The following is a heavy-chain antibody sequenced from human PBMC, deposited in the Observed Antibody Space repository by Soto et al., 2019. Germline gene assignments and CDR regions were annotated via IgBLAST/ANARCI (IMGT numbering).Heavy chain of an antibody. CDR3: AAVPGVATPYYGMDV. Sequence: AASVKVSCKASGFTFTSSAMQWVRQARGQRLEWIGWIVVGSGNTNYAQKFQERVTITRDMSTSTAYMELSSLRSEDTAVYYCAAVPGVATPYYGMDVWGQGTTVTVSS. CDR2: IVVGSGNT. J-gene: IGHJ6*02. CDR1: GFTFTSSA. V-gene: IGHV1-58*02. D-gene: IGHD5-12*01.